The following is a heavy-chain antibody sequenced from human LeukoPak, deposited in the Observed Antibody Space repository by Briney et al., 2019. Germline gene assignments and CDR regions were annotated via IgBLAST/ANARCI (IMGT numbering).Heavy chain of an antibody. Sequence: GGSLRLSCAASGFTFSSYSMNWVRQAPGKGLEWVSSISLSSTYIYYADSVKGRITISRDNSKNTLYLQMNSLRAEDTAVYYCAKSTHGVWGQGTLVTVSS. CDR2: ISLSSTYI. J-gene: IGHJ4*02. V-gene: IGHV3-21*04. CDR3: AKSTHGV. D-gene: IGHD3-10*01. CDR1: GFTFSSYS.